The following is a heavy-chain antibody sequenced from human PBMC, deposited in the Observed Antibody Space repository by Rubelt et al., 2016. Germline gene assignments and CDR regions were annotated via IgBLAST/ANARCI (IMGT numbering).Heavy chain of an antibody. Sequence: QVQLVQSGAEVKKPGSSVKVSCTASGYTFTSYYMHWVQQAPAQGLEWMGIINPSGGSTSYAQKVQGRVTMTRDTSTSTAYMELSSLRSEDTAVYYCARAGWDDPEDYWGQGTLVTVSS. J-gene: IGHJ4*02. D-gene: IGHD1-1*01. CDR2: INPSGGST. CDR1: GYTFTSYY. V-gene: IGHV1-46*01. CDR3: ARAGWDDPEDY.